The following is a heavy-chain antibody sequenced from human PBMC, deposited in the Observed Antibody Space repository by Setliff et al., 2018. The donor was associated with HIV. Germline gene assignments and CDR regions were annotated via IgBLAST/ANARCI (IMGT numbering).Heavy chain of an antibody. J-gene: IGHJ5*02. V-gene: IGHV4-39*01. CDR3: ARVPVAGANWFDP. D-gene: IGHD2-21*01. CDR2: VSQSGST. Sequence: PSETLSLTCSVSGVSINRTDHYWGWIRQSPGKRLEWIGSVSQSGSTYYNPSLKSRITISVDRSKNLFSLKLISVTAADQGVYYCARVPVAGANWFDPWGLGTLVTVPS. CDR1: GVSINRTDHY.